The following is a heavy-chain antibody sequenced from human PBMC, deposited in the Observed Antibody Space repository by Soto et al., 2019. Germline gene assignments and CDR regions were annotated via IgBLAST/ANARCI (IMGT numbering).Heavy chain of an antibody. V-gene: IGHV5-10-1*01. CDR2: IDPDDSYT. J-gene: IGHJ4*02. CDR3: ARLPPPTYCSGSTCSGY. CDR1: GYSFTNYW. D-gene: IGHD2-15*01. Sequence: GESLKISCKGSGYSFTNYWIHWVRQMAGKGLEWMGRIDPDDSYTNYSPSFQGHVTTSVDKSISTAYLQWSSLQASDTAIYYCARLPPPTYCSGSTCSGYWGQGTLVTVSS.